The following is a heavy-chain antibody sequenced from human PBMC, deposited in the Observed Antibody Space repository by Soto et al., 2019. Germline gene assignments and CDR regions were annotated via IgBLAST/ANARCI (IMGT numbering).Heavy chain of an antibody. Sequence: GGSLRLSCAASGFTFSSYWMSWVRQALGKGLEWVANIKQDGSEKYYVDSVKGRFTISRDNAKNSLYLQMNSLRAEDTAVYFCARVYSSSSGRAIDSWGQGTLVTVSS. J-gene: IGHJ4*02. D-gene: IGHD6-6*01. CDR2: IKQDGSEK. CDR3: ARVYSSSSGRAIDS. CDR1: GFTFSSYW. V-gene: IGHV3-7*01.